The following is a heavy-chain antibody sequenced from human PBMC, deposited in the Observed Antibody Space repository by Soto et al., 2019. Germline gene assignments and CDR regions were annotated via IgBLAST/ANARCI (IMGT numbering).Heavy chain of an antibody. J-gene: IGHJ5*02. CDR2: INPNSGAT. D-gene: IGHD5-12*01. Sequence: ASVKVSCKTSGYTFIGYYIHWVRQAPGQGLEWVGWINPNSGATNYAQKLQGRVTMTRDRSISTAYVELSRLRSDDTAVYYCARDLATITRWFDPWGQGTLVTVSS. CDR1: GYTFIGYY. CDR3: ARDLATITRWFDP. V-gene: IGHV1-2*02.